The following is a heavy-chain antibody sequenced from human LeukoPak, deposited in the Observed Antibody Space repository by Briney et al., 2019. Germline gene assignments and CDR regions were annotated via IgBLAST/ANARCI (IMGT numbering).Heavy chain of an antibody. CDR2: IYYSGST. D-gene: IGHD6-13*01. J-gene: IGHJ4*02. CDR3: ARAPPQQQLVFFDY. Sequence: SETLSLTCTVSGGSISSYYWSWIRQPPGKGLEWIGYIYYSGSTSYNPSLKSRVTISVATSKNQFSLKLSSVTAADTAVYYCARAPPQQQLVFFDYWGQGTLVTVSS. CDR1: GGSISSYY. V-gene: IGHV4-59*01.